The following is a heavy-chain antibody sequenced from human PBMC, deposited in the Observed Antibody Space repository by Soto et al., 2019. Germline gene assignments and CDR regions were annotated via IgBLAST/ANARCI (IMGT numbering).Heavy chain of an antibody. D-gene: IGHD3-16*02. V-gene: IGHV3-30-3*01. CDR2: ILFDGSNK. CDR1: GFIFRSYA. CDR3: ARDLVSRQFVSYRADFNY. Sequence: GGSLRLSSAASGFIFRSYAMHWVRQAPGKGLEWAALILFDGSNKYYADSVKGRFTISRDNSKDTLYLQMNNLRPEDTAVYYCARDLVSRQFVSYRADFNYWGQGTPVTVSS. J-gene: IGHJ4*02.